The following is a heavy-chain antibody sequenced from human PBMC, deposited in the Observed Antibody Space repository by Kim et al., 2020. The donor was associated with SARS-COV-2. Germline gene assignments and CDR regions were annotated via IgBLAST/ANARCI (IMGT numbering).Heavy chain of an antibody. CDR3: SKKGIPARGKWYFDL. Sequence: GSLRLSCAASGFTFSSFAMTWVRQAPGKGLEWVSILSDSGGDTFYADSVKGRFTISRDNSKNTLYLQMNSLRAEDTAVYYCSKKGIPARGKWYFDLWGRGTLVTVSS. CDR1: GFTFSSFA. J-gene: IGHJ2*01. CDR2: LSDSGGDT. D-gene: IGHD6-13*01. V-gene: IGHV3-23*01.